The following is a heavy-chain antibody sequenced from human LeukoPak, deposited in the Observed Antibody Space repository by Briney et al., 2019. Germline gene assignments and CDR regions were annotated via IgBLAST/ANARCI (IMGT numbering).Heavy chain of an antibody. CDR1: GYTLTELS. Sequence: ASVKVSCKVSGYTLTELSMHWVRQAPGKRLEWMGGYDPEDGETIYAQKFQGRVTMTEDTSTDTAYMELSSLRSEDTAVYYCATAPQRSTTAAHYYYHYYMNVWGKGTTVTVSS. V-gene: IGHV1-24*01. CDR3: ATAPQRSTTAAHYYYHYYMNV. D-gene: IGHD2/OR15-2a*01. J-gene: IGHJ6*03. CDR2: YDPEDGET.